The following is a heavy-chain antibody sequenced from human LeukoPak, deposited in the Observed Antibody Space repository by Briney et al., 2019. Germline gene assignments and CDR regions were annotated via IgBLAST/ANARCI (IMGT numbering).Heavy chain of an antibody. Sequence: GGSLRLSCGASGFTFSCYEMKWVCKAPGGGLEWGAYISSSGSTIYYADSVKGRFTISRDNAKNSLHLQMNSLRAEHTAVYHCARDRSTVTTWVDYWGQGTLVTVSS. J-gene: IGHJ4*02. CDR1: GFTFSCYE. V-gene: IGHV3-48*03. D-gene: IGHD4-17*01. CDR3: ARDRSTVTTWVDY. CDR2: ISSSGSTI.